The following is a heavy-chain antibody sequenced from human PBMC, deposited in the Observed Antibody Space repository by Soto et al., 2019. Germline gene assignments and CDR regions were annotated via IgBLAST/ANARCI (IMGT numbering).Heavy chain of an antibody. CDR3: ARAKAVVIAALDI. J-gene: IGHJ3*02. D-gene: IGHD2-21*01. V-gene: IGHV3-23*01. CDR1: GFMFNNFA. CDR2: VSDNGGSRGGT. Sequence: PGGSLRLSCKASGFMFNNFAMTWVRQAPGPGLQWVASVSDNGGSRGGTYYADSVKGRFTISRDNSKNTLYLQLDSLTGADTAVHYCARAKAVVIAALDIWGQGTMVTVSS.